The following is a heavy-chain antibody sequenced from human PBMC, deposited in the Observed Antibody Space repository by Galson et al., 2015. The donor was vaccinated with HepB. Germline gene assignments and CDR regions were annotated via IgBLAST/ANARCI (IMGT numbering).Heavy chain of an antibody. CDR3: AKVSRVGGNSYGPLDYYYYMDV. CDR1: GFTFSSYA. J-gene: IGHJ6*03. D-gene: IGHD5-18*01. V-gene: IGHV3-23*01. CDR2: ISGSGGST. Sequence: SLRLSCASSGFTFSSYAMSWVRHAPGKGLEWVSAISGSGGSTYDADSVKGRFTISRDNSKNTLYPQMNSLRAEDTAVYYCAKVSRVGGNSYGPLDYYYYMDVWGKGTTVTVSS.